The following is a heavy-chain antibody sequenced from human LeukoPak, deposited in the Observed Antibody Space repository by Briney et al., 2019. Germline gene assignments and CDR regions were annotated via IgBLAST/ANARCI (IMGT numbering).Heavy chain of an antibody. Sequence: GGSLRLSCAASGFTFSSYEMNWVRQAPGKGLEWVSYISSSGSTIYYADSVKGRFPISRDNAKNSLYLQMNSLRAEDTAVYYCARVIRGDNSRWYFDLWGRGTLVTVSS. J-gene: IGHJ2*01. D-gene: IGHD4-23*01. CDR2: ISSSGSTI. CDR1: GFTFSSYE. V-gene: IGHV3-48*03. CDR3: ARVIRGDNSRWYFDL.